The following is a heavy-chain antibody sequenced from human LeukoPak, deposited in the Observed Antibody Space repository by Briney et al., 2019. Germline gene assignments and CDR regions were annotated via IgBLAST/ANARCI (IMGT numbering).Heavy chain of an antibody. V-gene: IGHV3-53*01. J-gene: IGHJ4*02. CDR3: ARATLDI. CDR2: IYSDGST. Sequence: GGSLRLSCAASGFSVSSNYITWVRQAPGKGLEWVSVIYSDGSTKYADSVKARFTISRDNSKNTVYLLMNRLRVEDTALYYCARATLDIWAQGTLVTVSS. CDR1: GFSVSSNY.